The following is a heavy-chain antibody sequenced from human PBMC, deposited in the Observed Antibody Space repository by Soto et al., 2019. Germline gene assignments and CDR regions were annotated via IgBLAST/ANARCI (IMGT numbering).Heavy chain of an antibody. CDR1: GGSISSGGYY. CDR2: IYYSGST. Sequence: SETLSLTCTVSGGSISSGGYYWSWIRQHPGKGLEWIGYIYYSGSTYYNPSLKSRVTISVDTSKNQFSLKLSSVNAADTAVYYCARYHRYYYRSGSYPSTYFDYWGQGTLVTVSS. D-gene: IGHD3-10*01. V-gene: IGHV4-31*03. CDR3: ARYHRYYYRSGSYPSTYFDY. J-gene: IGHJ4*02.